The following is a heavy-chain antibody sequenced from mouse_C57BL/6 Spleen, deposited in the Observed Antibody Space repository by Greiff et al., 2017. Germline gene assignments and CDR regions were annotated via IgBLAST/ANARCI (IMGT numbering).Heavy chain of an antibody. J-gene: IGHJ2*01. V-gene: IGHV1-22*01. Sequence: VQLKESGPELVKPGASVKMSCKASGYTFTDYNMHWVKQSHGKSLEWIGYINPNNGGTSYNQKFKGKATLTVNKSSSTAYMELRSLTSEDSAVYYCAPGSSYVDYWGQGTTRTVSS. CDR3: APGSSYVDY. CDR1: GYTFTDYN. D-gene: IGHD1-1*01. CDR2: INPNNGGT.